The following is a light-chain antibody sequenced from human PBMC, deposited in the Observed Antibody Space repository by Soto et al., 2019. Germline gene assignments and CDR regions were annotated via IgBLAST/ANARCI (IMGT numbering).Light chain of an antibody. CDR3: QQYNNWPPAT. Sequence: EIVMTQSPATLSVSPGERATLSCRASQSVSSKLAWYQQKPGQAPRLLIYRASTRATDIPARFSGSGSGTEFTLTISSLQSEDFAVYYWQQYNNWPPATVGQGTRVEIK. J-gene: IGKJ1*01. CDR2: RAS. CDR1: QSVSSK. V-gene: IGKV3-15*01.